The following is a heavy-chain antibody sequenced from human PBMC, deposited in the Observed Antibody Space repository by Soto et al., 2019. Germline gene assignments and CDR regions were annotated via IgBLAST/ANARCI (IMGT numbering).Heavy chain of an antibody. CDR3: ARQIGYYYDSSGPGAFDI. J-gene: IGHJ3*02. CDR2: ISYSGST. Sequence: SETLSLTCTVSGGSISSYYWSWIRQPPGKGLEWIGYISYSGSTNYNPSLKSRVTISVDTSKNQFSLKLSSVPAADTAVYYCARQIGYYYDSSGPGAFDIWGQGTMVTVSS. V-gene: IGHV4-59*08. CDR1: GGSISSYY. D-gene: IGHD3-22*01.